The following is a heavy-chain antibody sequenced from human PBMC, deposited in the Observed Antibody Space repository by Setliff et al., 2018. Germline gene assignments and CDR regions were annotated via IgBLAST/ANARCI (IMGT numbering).Heavy chain of an antibody. CDR1: RGSINSHY. V-gene: IGHV4-4*07. D-gene: IGHD1-1*01. J-gene: IGHJ4*02. Sequence: NPSETLSLTCTVSRGSINSHYWSWIRQPAGKGLEWIGRIFGSGSTNYNPSLKSRVTMSIDTSKNQFFLKVRSVTVADTAVYYCARDRGSNNSPEDFDYWGLGTLVTVS. CDR3: ARDRGSNNSPEDFDY. CDR2: IFGSGST.